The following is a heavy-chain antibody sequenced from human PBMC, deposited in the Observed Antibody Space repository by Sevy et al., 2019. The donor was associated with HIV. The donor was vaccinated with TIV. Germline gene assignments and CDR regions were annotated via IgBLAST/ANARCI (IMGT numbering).Heavy chain of an antibody. CDR3: AKGQGYDYIWGIERSEYYFDY. CDR1: RFTFSTYD. CDR2: ISHDGSYQ. D-gene: IGHD3-16*01. J-gene: IGHJ4*02. Sequence: GGSLRLSCAASRFTFSTYDIHWVRQAPGKGLEWVAVISHDGSYQYYTDSVKGRFTISRDDSKNKAYLRMNSLRADDSGVYYCAKGQGYDYIWGIERSEYYFDYWGQGTLVTVSS. V-gene: IGHV3-30*18.